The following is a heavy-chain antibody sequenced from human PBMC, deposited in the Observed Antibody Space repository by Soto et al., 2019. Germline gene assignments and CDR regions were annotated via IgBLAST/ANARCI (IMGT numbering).Heavy chain of an antibody. D-gene: IGHD4-4*01. CDR3: ARDVQLTYNWFDP. J-gene: IGHJ5*02. CDR2: IIPILGIA. V-gene: IGHV1-69*08. Sequence: QVHLVQSGAEVKKPGSSVKVSCKASGGTFSSYTISWVRQAPGQGLEWMGRIIPILGIANYAQKFQGRVTITADKSTSTAYMELSSLRSEDTAVYYCARDVQLTYNWFDPWGQGTLVTVSS. CDR1: GGTFSSYT.